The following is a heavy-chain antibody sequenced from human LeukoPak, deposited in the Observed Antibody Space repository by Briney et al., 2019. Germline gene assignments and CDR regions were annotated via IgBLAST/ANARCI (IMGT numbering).Heavy chain of an antibody. D-gene: IGHD1-26*01. CDR2: IRYDGSNK. CDR1: GFTFSSYG. J-gene: IGHJ4*02. Sequence: GGSLRLSCAASGFTFSSYGMHWVRRAPGKGLEWVAFIRYDGSNKYYADSVKGRFTISRDNSKNTLYLQMNSLRAEDTAVYYCAKDAPTGRDFDYWGQGTLVTVSS. CDR3: AKDAPTGRDFDY. V-gene: IGHV3-30*02.